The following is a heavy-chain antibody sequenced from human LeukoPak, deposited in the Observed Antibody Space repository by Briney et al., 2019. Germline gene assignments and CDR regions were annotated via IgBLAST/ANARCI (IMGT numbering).Heavy chain of an antibody. J-gene: IGHJ4*02. CDR1: GFTFNYYW. V-gene: IGHV3-74*01. D-gene: IGHD3-22*01. Sequence: GGSLRLSCAASGFTFNYYWMHWLRQAPGKGLVWVSRIHSDGSATTYVDSVKGRFTISRDNARNTVYLQMNSLRAEDTAVYYCAKGDSSGYYFFGEFDYWGQGTLVTVSS. CDR3: AKGDSSGYYFFGEFDY. CDR2: IHSDGSAT.